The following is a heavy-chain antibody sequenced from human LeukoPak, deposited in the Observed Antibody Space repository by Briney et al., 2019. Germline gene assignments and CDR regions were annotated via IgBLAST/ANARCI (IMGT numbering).Heavy chain of an antibody. V-gene: IGHV4-34*01. CDR2: ITPTGGT. CDR3: ARRGFLGSGTLAFGY. Sequence: PSETLSLTCAVFGGTFNGYYWSWIRPSPGKGLEWIGGITPTGGTNYNPSLKSRVTISVDASNNQFSLKLTSLTAADTTVYYCARRGFLGSGTLAFGYWGQGTLVTVSS. CDR1: GGTFNGYY. D-gene: IGHD3-10*01. J-gene: IGHJ4*02.